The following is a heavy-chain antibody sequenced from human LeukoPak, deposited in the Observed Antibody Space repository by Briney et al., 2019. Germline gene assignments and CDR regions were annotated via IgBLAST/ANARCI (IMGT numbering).Heavy chain of an antibody. CDR3: ARDAYGSGSYIYYYGMDV. CDR2: ISSSSSYI. J-gene: IGHJ6*02. Sequence: GGSLRLSCAASGFTFSSYSMNWVRQAPGKGLEWVSSISSSSSYIYYADSVEGRFTISRDNAKNSLYLQMNSLRAEDTAVYYCARDAYGSGSYIYYYGMDVWGQGTTVTVSS. V-gene: IGHV3-21*01. CDR1: GFTFSSYS. D-gene: IGHD3-10*01.